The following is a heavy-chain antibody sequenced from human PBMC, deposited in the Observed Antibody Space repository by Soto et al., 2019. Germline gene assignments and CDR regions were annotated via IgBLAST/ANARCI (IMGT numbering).Heavy chain of an antibody. Sequence: EVQLVESGGCLVQPGGSLRLSCAASGFTFSSYWMSWVRQAPGKGLEWVANIKQDGSEKYYVDSVKGRFTLARDNAKNSLYLQMNSLIAEDTAVYYCAREVVTPNYYYDDGMDVWGQGTTVTVSS. J-gene: IGHJ6*02. V-gene: IGHV3-7*01. CDR1: GFTFSSYW. CDR2: IKQDGSEK. CDR3: AREVVTPNYYYDDGMDV. D-gene: IGHD2-21*02.